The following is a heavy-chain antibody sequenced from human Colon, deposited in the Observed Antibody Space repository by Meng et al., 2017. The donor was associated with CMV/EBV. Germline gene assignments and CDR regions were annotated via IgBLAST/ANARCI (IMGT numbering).Heavy chain of an antibody. CDR2: FDTGGSRT. V-gene: IGHV3-74*01. D-gene: IGHD3-16*01. CDR3: ARDLGGGSGY. CDR1: GFTFSIYW. Sequence: LSCAASGFTFSIYWMPWVRQVPGKGVVWVARFDTGGSRTDYADSAKGRFTISRDNVKNTLYLQMNSLRAEDTAVYYCARDLGGGSGYWGQGTLVTVSS. J-gene: IGHJ4*02.